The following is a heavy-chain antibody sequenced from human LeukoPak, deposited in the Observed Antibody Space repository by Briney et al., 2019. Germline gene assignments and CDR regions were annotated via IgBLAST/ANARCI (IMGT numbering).Heavy chain of an antibody. CDR1: GFTLSSYA. Sequence: PGGSLRLSCAASGFTLSSYAMHWVRQAPGKGLEWVAVISYDGSNKYYADSVKGRFTISRDNSKNTLYLQMNSLRAEDTAVYYCAYCISSSCYVFFQHWGQGTLVTVSS. J-gene: IGHJ1*01. D-gene: IGHD2-2*01. V-gene: IGHV3-30*04. CDR2: ISYDGSNK. CDR3: AYCISSSCYVFFQH.